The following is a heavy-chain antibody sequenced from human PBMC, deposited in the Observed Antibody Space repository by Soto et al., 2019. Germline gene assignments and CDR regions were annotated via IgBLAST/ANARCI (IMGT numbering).Heavy chain of an antibody. V-gene: IGHV3-7*04. CDR2: IKQDGSEK. CDR1: GFTFSSYW. J-gene: IGHJ3*02. Sequence: EVQLVESGGGLVQPGGSLRLSCAPSGFTFSSYWMIWVRQAPGKGLEWVANIKQDGSEKYYVDSVKGRFTISRDNAKNSLYLQMNSLSAEDTAAYYFARAPGYGDVRGAFDIWGQGTMVTVSS. CDR3: ARAPGYGDVRGAFDI. D-gene: IGHD4-17*01.